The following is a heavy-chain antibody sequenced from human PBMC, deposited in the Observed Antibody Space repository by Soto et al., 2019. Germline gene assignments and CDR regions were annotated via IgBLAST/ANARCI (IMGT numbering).Heavy chain of an antibody. V-gene: IGHV3-23*01. CDR1: EFTFSSYA. Sequence: GGSLRLSCAASEFTFSSYAMTWFRLAPGRGLEWVSSISTSAGNTYYADSVKGRFTISRDNSKNTLYLQMNSLRADDTAVYYCAKSGSHSYFDYWGQGTLVTVSS. J-gene: IGHJ4*02. CDR2: ISTSAGNT. D-gene: IGHD1-26*01. CDR3: AKSGSHSYFDY.